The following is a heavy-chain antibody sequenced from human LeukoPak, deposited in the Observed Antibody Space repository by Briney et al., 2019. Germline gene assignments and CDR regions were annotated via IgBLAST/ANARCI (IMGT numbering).Heavy chain of an antibody. J-gene: IGHJ5*02. D-gene: IGHD6-13*01. CDR3: ARGGGYSRVNWFDP. Sequence: PSETLSLTCTVSGGSISSSSYYWGWIRQPPGKGLEWIGSIYYSGSTYYNPSLKSRVTISVDTSKNQFSLKLSSVTAADTAVYYCARGGGYSRVNWFDPWGQGTLVTVSS. CDR1: GGSISSSSYY. V-gene: IGHV4-39*07. CDR2: IYYSGST.